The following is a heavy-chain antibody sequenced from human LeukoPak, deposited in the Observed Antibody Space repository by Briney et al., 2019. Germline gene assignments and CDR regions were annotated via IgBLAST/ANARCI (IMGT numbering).Heavy chain of an antibody. J-gene: IGHJ5*02. CDR1: GGSISSSNW. D-gene: IGHD3-22*01. V-gene: IGHV4-4*02. CDR2: IYHSGST. CDR3: ARAFNYDSSGYPGA. Sequence: SGTLSLTCAVSGGSISSSNWWSWVRQPPGKGLEWIGEIYHSGSTNYNPSLKSRVTISVDKYKNQVSLKLSSVTAADTAVYYCARAFNYDSSGYPGAWGQGTLVTVSS.